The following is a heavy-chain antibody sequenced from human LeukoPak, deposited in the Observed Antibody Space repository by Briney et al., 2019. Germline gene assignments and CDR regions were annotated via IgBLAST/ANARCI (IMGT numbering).Heavy chain of an antibody. V-gene: IGHV4-31*03. J-gene: IGHJ4*02. CDR1: GVSISSGGYY. Sequence: PSETLSLTCTVSGVSISSGGYYWSWIRQHPGKGLEWIGYIYYSGSTYYNPSLKSRVTISVDTSKNQFSLKLTSVTAADTAVYYCARGTGPGTLDYWGKGTVVTVS. CDR3: ARGTGPGTLDY. CDR2: IYYSGST. D-gene: IGHD6-13*01.